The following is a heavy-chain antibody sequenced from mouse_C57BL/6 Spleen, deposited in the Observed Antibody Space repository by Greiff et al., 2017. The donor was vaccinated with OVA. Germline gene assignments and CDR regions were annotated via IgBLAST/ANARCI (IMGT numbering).Heavy chain of an antibody. D-gene: IGHD2-2*01. CDR3: TTLSTMVTTAY. Sequence: VQLQQSGAELVRPGASVKLSCTASGFNIKDDYMHWVKQRPEQGLEWIGWIDPENGDTEYASKFQGKATITADTSSNTASLQLSSLTSEDTAVYYCTTLSTMVTTAYWGQGTTLTVSS. CDR1: GFNIKDDY. V-gene: IGHV14-4*01. CDR2: IDPENGDT. J-gene: IGHJ2*01.